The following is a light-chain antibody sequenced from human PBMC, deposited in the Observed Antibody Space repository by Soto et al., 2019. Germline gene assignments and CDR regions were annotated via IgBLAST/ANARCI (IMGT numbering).Light chain of an antibody. Sequence: DIQMTQSPSTLSASVGDRVTITCRASQSISSWLAWYQQKPGKAPKLLIYDASSLESGVPPRFSGSGSGTEFTLTISSLQPDDFATYYCQQYNSLWTFGQGTKVDNK. CDR1: QSISSW. CDR3: QQYNSLWT. V-gene: IGKV1-5*01. CDR2: DAS. J-gene: IGKJ1*01.